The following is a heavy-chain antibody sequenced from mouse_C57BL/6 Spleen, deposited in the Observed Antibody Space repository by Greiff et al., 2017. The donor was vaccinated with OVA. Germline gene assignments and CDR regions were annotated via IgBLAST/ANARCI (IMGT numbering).Heavy chain of an antibody. V-gene: IGHV1-22*01. CDR1: GYTFTDYN. D-gene: IGHD2-2*01. Sequence: EVQLQQSGPELVKPGASVKMSCKASGYTFTDYNMHWVKQSHGKSLEWIGYINPNNGGTSYNQKFKGKATLTVNKSSSTAYMELRSLTSEDSAVYYCARAYGYDDVKGLYYYAMDYWGQGTSVTVSS. CDR2: INPNNGGT. J-gene: IGHJ4*01. CDR3: ARAYGYDDVKGLYYYAMDY.